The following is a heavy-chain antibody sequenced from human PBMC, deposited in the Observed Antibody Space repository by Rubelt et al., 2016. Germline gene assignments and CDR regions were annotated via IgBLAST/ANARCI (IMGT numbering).Heavy chain of an antibody. D-gene: IGHD6-19*01. CDR1: SYW. CDR3: ARQYSSGWPHGDSWFDP. Sequence: SYWIGWVRQMPGKGLEWMGIIYPGDSDTRYSPSFQGQVTISADKPISTAYLQWSSLKASDTAMYYCARQYSSGWPHGDSWFDPWGQGTLVTVSS. J-gene: IGHJ5*02. V-gene: IGHV5-51*01. CDR2: IYPGDSDT.